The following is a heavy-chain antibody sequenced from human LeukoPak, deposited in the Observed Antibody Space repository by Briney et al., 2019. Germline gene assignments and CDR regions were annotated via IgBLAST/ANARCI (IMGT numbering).Heavy chain of an antibody. D-gene: IGHD2-2*01. Sequence: SVKVSCKASGGTFSSYAISWVRQAPGQGLEWMGRIIPIFGTANYAQKFQGRVTITTDESTSTAYMELSSLRSEDTAVYYCARSSVVPAAFHNWFDPWGQGTLVTVSS. CDR1: GGTFSSYA. CDR2: IIPIFGTA. CDR3: ARSSVVPAAFHNWFDP. J-gene: IGHJ5*02. V-gene: IGHV1-69*05.